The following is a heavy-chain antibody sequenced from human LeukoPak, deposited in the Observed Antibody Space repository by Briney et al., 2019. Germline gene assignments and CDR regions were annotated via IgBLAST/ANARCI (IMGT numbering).Heavy chain of an antibody. CDR2: INSDGSST. CDR3: ARHPRYGGDSGVFDS. V-gene: IGHV3-74*01. Sequence: GGSLRLSCAASGFTFSSYWMHWVRQAPGKGLVWVSRINSDGSSTSYADSVKGRFTISRDNAKNTLYLQMNSLRAEDTAVYYCARHPRYGGDSGVFDSWGQGTLVTVSS. CDR1: GFTFSSYW. D-gene: IGHD4-23*01. J-gene: IGHJ4*02.